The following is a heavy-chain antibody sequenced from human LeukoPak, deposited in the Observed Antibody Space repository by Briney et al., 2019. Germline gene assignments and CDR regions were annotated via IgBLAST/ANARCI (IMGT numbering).Heavy chain of an antibody. CDR1: GGSISSYY. Sequence: SETLSLTCTVSGGSISSYYWSWIRQPPGKGLEWIGYIYYSGSTNYNPSLKSRVTISVDTSKNQFSLKLSSVTAADTAVYYCARETPTYYYGSGSYYEDYWGQGTLVTVSS. CDR3: ARETPTYYYGSGSYYEDY. D-gene: IGHD3-10*01. V-gene: IGHV4-59*01. CDR2: IYYSGST. J-gene: IGHJ4*02.